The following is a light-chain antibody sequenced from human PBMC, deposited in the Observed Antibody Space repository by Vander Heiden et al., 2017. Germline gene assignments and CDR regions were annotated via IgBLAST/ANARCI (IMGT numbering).Light chain of an antibody. CDR1: QGISSY. J-gene: IGKJ2*01. CDR2: AAS. V-gene: IGKV1-9*01. CDR3: QQLNSYPRT. Sequence: DIQLTQSPSFLSASVGDRVTITCRASQGISSYLAWYQQKPGKAPKLLIYAASTLQSGVPSRFSGSGSGTEFTLTISSLQPEDFATYYCQQLNSYPRTFGQATKLEI.